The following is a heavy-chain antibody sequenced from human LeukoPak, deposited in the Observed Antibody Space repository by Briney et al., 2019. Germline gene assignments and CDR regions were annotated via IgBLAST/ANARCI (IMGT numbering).Heavy chain of an antibody. V-gene: IGHV1-2*02. CDR2: INPNSGGT. D-gene: IGHD3-22*01. J-gene: IGHJ6*03. Sequence: ASVKVSCKASGYTFTGYYMHWVRQAPGQGLEWMGWINPNSGGTNYAKKFQGRVTMTRDTSISTAYMELSRLRSDDTAVYYCARDTPSGDYDSSGYYDYYYMDVWGKGTTVTVSS. CDR1: GYTFTGYY. CDR3: ARDTPSGDYDSSGYYDYYYMDV.